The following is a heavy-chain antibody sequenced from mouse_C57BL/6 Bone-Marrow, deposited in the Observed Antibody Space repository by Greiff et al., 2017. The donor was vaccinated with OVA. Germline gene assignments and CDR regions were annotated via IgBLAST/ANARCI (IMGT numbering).Heavy chain of an antibody. CDR3: ARDPGVTTVVAPDY. CDR1: GYSITSGYY. V-gene: IGHV3-6*01. D-gene: IGHD1-1*01. Sequence: VQLKESGPGLVKPSQSLSLTCSVTGYSITSGYYWNWIRQFPGNKLEWMGYISYDGSNNYNPSLKNRISITRDTSKNQFFLKLNSVTTEDTATYYCARDPGVTTVVAPDYWGQGTTLTVSS. J-gene: IGHJ2*01. CDR2: ISYDGSN.